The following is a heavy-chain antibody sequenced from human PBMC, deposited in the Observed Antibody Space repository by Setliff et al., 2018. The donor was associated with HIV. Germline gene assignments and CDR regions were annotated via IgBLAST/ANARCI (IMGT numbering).Heavy chain of an antibody. CDR2: MHYSGRT. V-gene: IGHV4-59*01. CDR1: DNSITNYY. J-gene: IGHJ3*01. CDR3: ARWGETTGIKAFDL. D-gene: IGHD1-1*01. Sequence: PSETPSLTCTVSDNSITNYYWNWIRQPPGKGLEWIGYMHYSGRTSYNPSLKSRVTTSVNTSKNQLSLNLSSVTAADTAVYYCARWGETTGIKAFDLWGQGTMVTVSS.